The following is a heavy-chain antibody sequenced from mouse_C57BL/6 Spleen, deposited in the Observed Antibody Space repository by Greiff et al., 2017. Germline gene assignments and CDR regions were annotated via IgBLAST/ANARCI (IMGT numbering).Heavy chain of an antibody. CDR2: LSDGGSNT. CDR3: ARAYDYDVYSFDY. D-gene: IGHD2-4*01. Sequence: DVKLVESGGGLVKPGGSLKLSCAASGFTFSSYAMSWVRQTPEKSLEWVATLSDGGSNTYYPDNVKGRFTMYRDNAKNNLYLRMSHLKSENTAMYYCARAYDYDVYSFDYWGQGTTLTVSS. J-gene: IGHJ2*01. CDR1: GFTFSSYA. V-gene: IGHV5-4*03.